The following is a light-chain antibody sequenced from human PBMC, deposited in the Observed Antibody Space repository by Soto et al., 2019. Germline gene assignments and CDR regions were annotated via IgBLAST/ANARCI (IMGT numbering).Light chain of an antibody. CDR3: QKYNDWPPIT. CDR2: GAS. J-gene: IGKJ5*01. Sequence: EIVMTQSPATLSLSPGERATLSCRASQNVSSNLLVWYQQHPGQAPRLLIYGASSRATGIPDRFSGSGSGTEFTLTIIRLQSEDFAVYYCQKYNDWPPITFGQGTRLDIK. CDR1: QNVSSN. V-gene: IGKV3D-15*01.